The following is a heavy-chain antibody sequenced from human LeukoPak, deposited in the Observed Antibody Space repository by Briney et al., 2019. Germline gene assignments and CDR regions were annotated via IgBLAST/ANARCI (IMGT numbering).Heavy chain of an antibody. D-gene: IGHD6-13*01. J-gene: IGHJ4*02. V-gene: IGHV3-48*01. CDR2: ISSSSTI. CDR3: ARGPLPRGYSSSHDY. Sequence: GGSLRLSCAASGFTFSSYSMNWVRQAPGKGLEWVSYISSSSTIYYADSVKGRFTISRDNAKNSLYLQMNSLRAEDTAVYYCARGPLPRGYSSSHDYWGQGTLVTVSS. CDR1: GFTFSSYS.